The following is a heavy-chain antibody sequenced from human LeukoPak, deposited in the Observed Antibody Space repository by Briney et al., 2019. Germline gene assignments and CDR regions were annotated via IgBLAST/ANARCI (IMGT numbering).Heavy chain of an antibody. J-gene: IGHJ4*02. CDR1: GFTFSNAW. V-gene: IGHV3-15*01. Sequence: GGSLRLSCAASGFTFSNAWMSWVRQAPGKGLEWVGRIKSKTDGGTTDYAAPVKGRFTISRDDSKNTLYLQMNSLKTEDTAVYYCTTTSYYDFWSGYFNWGQGTLVTVSS. CDR3: TTTSYYDFWSGYFN. D-gene: IGHD3-3*01. CDR2: IKSKTDGGTT.